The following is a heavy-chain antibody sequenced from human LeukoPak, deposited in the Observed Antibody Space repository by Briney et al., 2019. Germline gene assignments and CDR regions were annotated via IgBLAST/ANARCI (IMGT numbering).Heavy chain of an antibody. CDR3: TTEDF. Sequence: GGSLRLSCADSGFTFSTAWMIWVRQAPGKGLEWVGRVKTKADGGTTDYAAPVKGRFTITRDDSKNTVHLQMNSLKTEDTAVYYCTTEDFWGQGTLVTVSS. CDR1: GFTFSTAW. J-gene: IGHJ3*01. CDR2: VKTKADGGTT. D-gene: IGHD3/OR15-3a*01. V-gene: IGHV3-15*01.